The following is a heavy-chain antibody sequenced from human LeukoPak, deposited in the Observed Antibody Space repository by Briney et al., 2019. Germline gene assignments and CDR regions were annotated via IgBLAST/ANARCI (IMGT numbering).Heavy chain of an antibody. CDR2: INPSGGST. Sequence: ASVKVSCKASGYTFTSYYMHWVRQAPGQGLEWMGIINPSGGSTSYAQKFQGRVTMTRDMSTSTVYMELNSLRAEDTAVYYCARGLPAPHYYYYYMDVWGKGTTVTVSS. CDR1: GYTFTSYY. V-gene: IGHV1-46*01. J-gene: IGHJ6*03. CDR3: ARGLPAPHYYYYYMDV.